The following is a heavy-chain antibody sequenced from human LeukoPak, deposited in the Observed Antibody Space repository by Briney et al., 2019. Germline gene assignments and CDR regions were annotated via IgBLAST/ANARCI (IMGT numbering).Heavy chain of an antibody. CDR1: GFTFDDYA. D-gene: IGHD5-18*01. Sequence: GGSLRLSCAASGFTFDDYAMHWVRQAPGKGLEWVSGISWNSGSIGYADSVKGRFTISRDNAKNSLYLQMNSLRAEDTALYYCAKDTLSYSSAFDIWGQGTMVTVSS. CDR3: AKDTLSYSSAFDI. J-gene: IGHJ3*02. CDR2: ISWNSGSI. V-gene: IGHV3-9*01.